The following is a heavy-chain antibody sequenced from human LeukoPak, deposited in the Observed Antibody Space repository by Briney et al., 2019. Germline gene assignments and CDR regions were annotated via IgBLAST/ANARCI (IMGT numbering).Heavy chain of an antibody. CDR2: IIHSGST. J-gene: IGHJ4*02. V-gene: IGHV4-34*12. CDR1: GGSFSDYY. CDR3: ARNWDGAIDY. Sequence: PSETLSLTCAVYGGSFSDYYWNWIRQSPGKGLEWIGEIIHSGSTNYNLSLKSRVTISLVTSKHQFSLKLSSVTAADTAVYYCARNWDGAIDYWGQGTLVTVSS. D-gene: IGHD4/OR15-4a*01.